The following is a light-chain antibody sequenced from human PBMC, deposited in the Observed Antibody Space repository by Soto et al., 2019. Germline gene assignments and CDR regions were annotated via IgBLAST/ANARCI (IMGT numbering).Light chain of an antibody. Sequence: DIQMPQSPSSLSASVGDRVTITCRASQAISNYVAWFQQKPGKAPKSLIYDASSLQSGVPSRFSGSGSGTDFTLTISRLQPEDFATSYCKQYNHFPYTFGQGTKLDIK. CDR1: QAISNY. J-gene: IGKJ2*01. CDR3: KQYNHFPYT. V-gene: IGKV1-16*01. CDR2: DAS.